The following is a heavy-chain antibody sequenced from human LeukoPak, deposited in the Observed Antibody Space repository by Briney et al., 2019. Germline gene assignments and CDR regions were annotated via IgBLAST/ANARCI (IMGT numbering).Heavy chain of an antibody. Sequence: PSETLSLTCTVSGGSISSYYWSWIRQPAGKGLEWIGRIYTSGSTNYNPSLKSRVTMSVDTSKNQFSLRLSSVTAADTAVYYCARGGSRTWDYNYAYYMDVWAKGTTVTVSS. CDR1: GGSISSYY. CDR3: ARGGSRTWDYNYAYYMDV. V-gene: IGHV4-4*07. J-gene: IGHJ6*03. D-gene: IGHD2-2*01. CDR2: IYTSGST.